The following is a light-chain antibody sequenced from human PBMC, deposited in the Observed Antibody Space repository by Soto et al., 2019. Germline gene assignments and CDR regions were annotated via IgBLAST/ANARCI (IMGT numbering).Light chain of an antibody. Sequence: QSALTQPASVSGSPGQLITISCTGTSSDVAFYNHVSWYQQHPGKAPKLLIYEVNNRPSGVSHRFSGSKSGNTASLTISGLQAEDEADYYCSSFASTHTYVFGTGTKVTV. CDR1: SSDVAFYNH. V-gene: IGLV2-14*01. J-gene: IGLJ1*01. CDR2: EVN. CDR3: SSFASTHTYV.